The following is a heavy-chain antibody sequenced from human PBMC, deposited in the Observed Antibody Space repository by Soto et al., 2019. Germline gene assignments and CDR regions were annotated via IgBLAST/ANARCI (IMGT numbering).Heavy chain of an antibody. V-gene: IGHV3-23*01. CDR3: AEDLIGKQWLARRGVGGAFDI. J-gene: IGHJ3*02. D-gene: IGHD6-19*01. CDR2: ISGSGGST. CDR1: GFTFSSYA. Sequence: GGSLRLSCAASGFTFSSYAMSWVRQAPGKGLEWVSAISGSGGSTYYADSVKGRFTISRDNSKNTLYLQMNSLRAEDTAVYYCAEDLIGKQWLARRGVGGAFDIWGQG.